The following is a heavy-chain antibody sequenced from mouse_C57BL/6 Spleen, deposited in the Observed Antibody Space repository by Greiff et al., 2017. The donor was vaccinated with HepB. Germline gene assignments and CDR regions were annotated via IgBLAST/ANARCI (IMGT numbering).Heavy chain of an antibody. CDR1: GYAFSSYW. CDR2: IYPGDGDT. Sequence: QVQLKQSGAELVKPGASVKISCKASGYAFSSYWMNWVKQRPGKGLEWIGQIYPGDGDTNYNGKFKGKATLTADKSSSTAYMQLSSLTSEDSAVYFCARFGYSNFYYAMDYWGQGTSVTVSS. CDR3: ARFGYSNFYYAMDY. V-gene: IGHV1-80*01. J-gene: IGHJ4*01. D-gene: IGHD2-5*01.